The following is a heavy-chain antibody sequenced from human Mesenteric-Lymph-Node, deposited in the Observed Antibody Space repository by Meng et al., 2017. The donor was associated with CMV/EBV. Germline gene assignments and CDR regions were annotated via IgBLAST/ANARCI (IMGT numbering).Heavy chain of an antibody. D-gene: IGHD4-17*01. CDR3: ATVSQDYAFDL. Sequence: CKASGGTFTRYAVSCVRQAPGQGLEWMGRIIPILRVTHYAQKFQGRVTITADRSTGTAYMEVNSLRSEDTAVYYCATVSQDYAFDLWGQGTLVTVSS. V-gene: IGHV1-69*04. CDR2: IIPILRVT. J-gene: IGHJ4*02. CDR1: GGTFTRYA.